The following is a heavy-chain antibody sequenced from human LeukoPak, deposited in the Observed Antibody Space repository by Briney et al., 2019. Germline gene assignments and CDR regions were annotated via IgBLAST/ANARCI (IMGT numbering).Heavy chain of an antibody. CDR3: GGGPEGLRIDGNYY. CDR2: IKQDGSEK. V-gene: IGHV3-7*01. Sequence: GGSLRLSCAAPGFTFSSYWMSWVRQAPGKGLEWVANIKQDGSEKYYVDSVKGRFTISRDNAKNSLYLQMNSLRAEDKAVYYLGGGPEGLRIDGNYYWGQGTLVNGSS. J-gene: IGHJ4*02. D-gene: IGHD5-12*01. CDR1: GFTFSSYW.